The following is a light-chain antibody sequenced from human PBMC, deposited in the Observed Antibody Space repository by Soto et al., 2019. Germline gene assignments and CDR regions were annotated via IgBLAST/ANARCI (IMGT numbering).Light chain of an antibody. CDR1: QSVSSY. J-gene: IGKJ4*01. CDR3: QQRSNWPQLT. CDR2: DAS. Sequence: EIVLTQSPATLSLSPGERATLSCRASQSVSSYLAWYQQKPGQAPRLLIYDASNRATGIPARFSGSGSGTDFTLTISSLEPEDFAVYYCQQRSNWPQLTFGGGTKAAI. V-gene: IGKV3-11*01.